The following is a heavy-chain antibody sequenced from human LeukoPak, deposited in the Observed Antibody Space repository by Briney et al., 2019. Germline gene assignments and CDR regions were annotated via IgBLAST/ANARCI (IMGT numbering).Heavy chain of an antibody. V-gene: IGHV3-30*03. J-gene: IGHJ6*02. CDR3: AREGGKWLHDLRGYYYGMDV. D-gene: IGHD5-12*01. CDR2: ISYDGGNK. CDR1: GFTFGSYD. Sequence: GGSLRLSCAASGFTFGSYDMHWVRQAPGKGLEWVAVISYDGGNKYYADSVKGRLTISRDNSKNTLYLQMNSLRAEDTAVYYCAREGGKWLHDLRGYYYGMDVWGQGTTVTVSS.